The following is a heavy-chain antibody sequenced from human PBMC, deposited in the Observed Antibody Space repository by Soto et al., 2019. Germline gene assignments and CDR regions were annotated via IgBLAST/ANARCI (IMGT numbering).Heavy chain of an antibody. D-gene: IGHD5-12*01. CDR3: AKANRGYSGYDTGTTAYYYYGMDV. Sequence: GGSLSLSCAASGFTFSSNAMSWVRQAPGKGLEWVSGISGSAGTTYYADSVKGRFTISRDNSKNTLYLQMNSLRAEDTAVYYCAKANRGYSGYDTGTTAYYYYGMDVWGQGTTVTVSS. CDR2: ISGSAGTT. CDR1: GFTFSSNA. J-gene: IGHJ6*02. V-gene: IGHV3-23*01.